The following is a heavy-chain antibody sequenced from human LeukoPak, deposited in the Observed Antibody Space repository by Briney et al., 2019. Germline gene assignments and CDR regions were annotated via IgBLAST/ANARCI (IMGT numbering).Heavy chain of an antibody. D-gene: IGHD6-13*01. CDR2: MKQDGSEK. J-gene: IGHJ6*03. CDR3: ARRGLDSSSWYYYYYYMDV. V-gene: IGHV3-7*03. CDR1: GFSFSTYW. Sequence: GGSLRLSCAASGFSFSTYWMTWVRQAPGKGLEWVANMKQDGSEKYYVDSVKGRFTISRDNAKNSLYLQMNSLRAEDTALYHCARRGLDSSSWYYYYYYMDVWGKGTTVTISS.